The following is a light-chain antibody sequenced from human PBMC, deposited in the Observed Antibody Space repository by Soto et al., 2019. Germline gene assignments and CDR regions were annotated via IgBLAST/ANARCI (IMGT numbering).Light chain of an antibody. Sequence: DIQMTQAPSSLSASVGDRVTITCRASQRISTYFNWYQQKPGKAPKLLIYAASNLHSGVPSRFSGSGSGTDFTLTISILQPEDFATYYCQQSYSLPHTFGQGTKVEIK. CDR1: QRISTY. J-gene: IGKJ2*01. CDR2: AAS. CDR3: QQSYSLPHT. V-gene: IGKV1-39*01.